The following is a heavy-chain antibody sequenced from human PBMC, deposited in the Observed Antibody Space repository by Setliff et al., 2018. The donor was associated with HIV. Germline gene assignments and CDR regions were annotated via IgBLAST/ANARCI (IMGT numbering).Heavy chain of an antibody. D-gene: IGHD6-6*01. V-gene: IGHV5-51*01. CDR3: ATSPGTYSDSSASYFDY. J-gene: IGHJ4*02. CDR2: IYLSDSDT. CDR1: GYTFPHAW. Sequence: GASLKISCKGSGYTFPHAWIGWVRQMPGKGLEWMGIIYLSDSDTRYSRSFQGQVTISVDQSITTAYLQWSSLKASDTAMYYCATSPGTYSDSSASYFDYWGQGTLVTVSS.